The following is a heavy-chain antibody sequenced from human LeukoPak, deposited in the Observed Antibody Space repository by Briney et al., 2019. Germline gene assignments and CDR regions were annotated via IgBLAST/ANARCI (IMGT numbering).Heavy chain of an antibody. V-gene: IGHV4-59*01. CDR1: GGSISSDY. D-gene: IGHD1-1*01. Sequence: SETLSLTCSVSGGSISSDYWSWIRQPPGKGLEWIGYIYYTGSTNYNPSLKRRVTISVDTSKNQFSLKLSSVTAADTAVYYCARGATGYFDYWGQGTLVTVSS. CDR2: IYYTGST. CDR3: ARGATGYFDY. J-gene: IGHJ4*02.